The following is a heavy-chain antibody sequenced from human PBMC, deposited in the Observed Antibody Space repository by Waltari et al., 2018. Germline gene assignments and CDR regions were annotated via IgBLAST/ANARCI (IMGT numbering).Heavy chain of an antibody. CDR2: INHSGLT. D-gene: IGHD3-10*01. Sequence: QVQLQESGPRLVTPSVTLSLNCAVSGYSITRGYYWDWIRQPPGKGLEWMGTINHSGLTYYNPSLKSRVTISVDTSKNHFSLEMRSVTAADTAVYYCARGGGLLRGVSGYGYGMDVWGQGTTVTVSS. CDR1: GYSITRGYY. CDR3: ARGGGLLRGVSGYGYGMDV. V-gene: IGHV4-38-2*01. J-gene: IGHJ6*02.